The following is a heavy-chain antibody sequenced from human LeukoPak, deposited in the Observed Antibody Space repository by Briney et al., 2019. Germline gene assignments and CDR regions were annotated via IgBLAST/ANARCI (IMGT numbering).Heavy chain of an antibody. CDR2: ITSTSSTI. CDR3: ARVRAGLSAGYYYYMDV. V-gene: IGHV3-48*01. J-gene: IGHJ6*03. Sequence: GGSLRPSCAASGFAFNTYSMNWVRQAPGKGLEWVSYITSTSSTIHHADSVKGRFTISRDNVKNSLSLQMNSLRAEDTAVYYCARVRAGLSAGYYYYMDVWGKGTTVTVSS. CDR1: GFAFNTYS. D-gene: IGHD3-10*01.